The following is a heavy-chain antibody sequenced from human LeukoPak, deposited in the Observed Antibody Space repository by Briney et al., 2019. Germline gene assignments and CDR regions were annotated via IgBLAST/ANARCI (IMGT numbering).Heavy chain of an antibody. V-gene: IGHV4-39*01. Sequence: SETLSLTCTVSGGSISSSSYYWGWIRQPPGKGLEWIGSIYYSGSTYYNPSLKSRVTISVDTSKNQFSLKLSPVTATDTAVYYCARQGAGVDIVATMREEAFDYWGQGTLVTVSS. D-gene: IGHD5-12*01. CDR2: IYYSGST. CDR1: GGSISSSSYY. J-gene: IGHJ4*02. CDR3: ARQGAGVDIVATMREEAFDY.